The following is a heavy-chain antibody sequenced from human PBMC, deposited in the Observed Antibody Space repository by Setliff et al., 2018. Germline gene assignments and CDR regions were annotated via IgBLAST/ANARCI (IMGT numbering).Heavy chain of an antibody. CDR3: AGTYYNFWSALDYYYYGMDV. J-gene: IGHJ6*02. Sequence: ASVKVSCKDSGYTFSTYGISWVRQAPGQGLEWMGWISAYNGNTNYAQRFQGRVTMTRDTSTSTVYMELSSLRSEDTAVYYCAGTYYNFWSALDYYYYGMDVWGQGTTVTVSS. CDR2: ISAYNGNT. CDR1: GYTFSTYG. D-gene: IGHD3-3*01. V-gene: IGHV1-18*01.